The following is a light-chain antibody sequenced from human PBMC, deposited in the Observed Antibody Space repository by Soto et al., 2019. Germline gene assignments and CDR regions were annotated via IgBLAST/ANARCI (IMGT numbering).Light chain of an antibody. J-gene: IGKJ1*01. CDR3: QQCSRST. CDR1: QSVSSSY. V-gene: IGKV3-20*01. CDR2: GAS. Sequence: EIVLTQSPGTLSLSPGERGTLSCRASQSVSSSYLAWYQQKPGQAPRLLIYGASSRAPGTPDRFSGNGSGIDFTLTICGLAPEDFVVYYCQQCSRSTFGQGTNVEIK.